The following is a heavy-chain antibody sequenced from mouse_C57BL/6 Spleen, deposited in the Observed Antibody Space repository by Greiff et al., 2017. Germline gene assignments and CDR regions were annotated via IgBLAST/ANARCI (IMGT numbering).Heavy chain of an antibody. CDR1: GYTFTSYW. CDR3: ARSRGTVVYFDY. Sequence: QVQLQQPGTELVQPGASVKLSCKASGYTFTSYWMHWVKQRPGQGLEWIGNINPSNGGTNYNEKFKSKATLTVDKSSSTAYMQLSSLTSEDSAVYYCARSRGTVVYFDYWGQGTTLTVSS. V-gene: IGHV1-53*01. J-gene: IGHJ2*01. CDR2: INPSNGGT. D-gene: IGHD1-1*01.